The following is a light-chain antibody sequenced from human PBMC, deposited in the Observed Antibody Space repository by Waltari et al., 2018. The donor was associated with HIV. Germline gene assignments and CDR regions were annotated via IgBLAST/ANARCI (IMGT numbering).Light chain of an antibody. CDR3: ASWDDSLNGPV. CDR1: SSNIGSNT. J-gene: IGLJ2*01. CDR2: GKK. Sequence: QSVLTQPPSTSGTPGQRVTISCSGSSSNIGSNTVSWFQQLPGKAPKGLIYGKKQRPSGVPDRFSGSKSGTSASLAIGGLQSEDEADYYCASWDDSLNGPVFGGGTTLTVL. V-gene: IGLV1-44*01.